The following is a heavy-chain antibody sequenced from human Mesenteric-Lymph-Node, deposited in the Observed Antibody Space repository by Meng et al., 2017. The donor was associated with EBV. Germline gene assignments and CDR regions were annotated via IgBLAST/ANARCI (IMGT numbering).Heavy chain of an antibody. CDR3: ARGDMMTTVFDY. V-gene: IGHV3-23*01. CDR2: ISGSGGTT. Sequence: LEVGGGLVQPGGSLGLSFAFAGFTFSTYAMSWVRQAQGKGLEWVSFISGSGGTTYYADSVKGQFTISRDNSKNTLYLQMNSLRAEDTAVYYCARGDMMTTVFDYWGQGTLVTVSS. D-gene: IGHD4-11*01. J-gene: IGHJ4*02. CDR1: GFTFSTYA.